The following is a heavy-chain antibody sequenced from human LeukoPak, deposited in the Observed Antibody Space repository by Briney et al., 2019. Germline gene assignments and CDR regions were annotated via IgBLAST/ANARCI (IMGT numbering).Heavy chain of an antibody. J-gene: IGHJ3*02. CDR1: GGSISSSSYY. Sequence: SETLSLTCTVSGGSISSSSYYWGWIRQPPGKGLEWIGSIYYSGSTYYNPSLKSRVTISVDTSKNQFSLKLSSVTAADTAVYYCARAYSGSPRRAFDIWGQGTMVTVSS. CDR2: IYYSGST. D-gene: IGHD1-26*01. V-gene: IGHV4-39*07. CDR3: ARAYSGSPRRAFDI.